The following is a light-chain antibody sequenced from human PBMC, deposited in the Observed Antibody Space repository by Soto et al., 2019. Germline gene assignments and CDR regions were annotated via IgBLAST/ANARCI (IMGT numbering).Light chain of an antibody. J-gene: IGLJ1*01. V-gene: IGLV2-11*01. CDR3: CSYAGSYTYV. Sequence: QSALTQPRSVSGSPGQSVTISCTGTSSDVGGYNYVSWYQQHPGKAPKLMIYDVSTRPSGVPDRFSGSKSGNTASLTISGRQAEDEADYYCCSYAGSYTYVFGTGTKLTVL. CDR1: SSDVGGYNY. CDR2: DVS.